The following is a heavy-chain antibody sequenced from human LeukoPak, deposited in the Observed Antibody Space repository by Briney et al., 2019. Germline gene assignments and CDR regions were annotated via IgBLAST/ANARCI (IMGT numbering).Heavy chain of an antibody. Sequence: GGSLRLSCAASGFTFSDYYMSWIRQAPGKGREWVSYISSSGSTIYYADSVKGRFTISRDNAKNSLYLQMNSLRAEDTAVYYCARSYYDSSGYYYVGYYFDYWGQGTLVTVSS. CDR3: ARSYYDSSGYYYVGYYFDY. J-gene: IGHJ4*02. D-gene: IGHD3-22*01. CDR2: ISSSGSTI. CDR1: GFTFSDYY. V-gene: IGHV3-11*01.